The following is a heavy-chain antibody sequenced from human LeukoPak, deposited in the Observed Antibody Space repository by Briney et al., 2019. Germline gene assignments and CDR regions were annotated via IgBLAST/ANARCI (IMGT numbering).Heavy chain of an antibody. V-gene: IGHV4-31*03. D-gene: IGHD3-22*01. J-gene: IGHJ6*03. CDR1: GGSISSGGYY. CDR2: IYYSGST. CDR3: ARSVVVITTLYYYYYMDV. Sequence: SETLSLTCTVSGGSISSGGYYWSWIRQHPGKGLEWIGYIYYSGSTYYNPSLKSRVTISVDTSKNQFSLKLSSVTAADTAVYYCARSVVVITTLYYYYYMDVWGKGTTVTVSS.